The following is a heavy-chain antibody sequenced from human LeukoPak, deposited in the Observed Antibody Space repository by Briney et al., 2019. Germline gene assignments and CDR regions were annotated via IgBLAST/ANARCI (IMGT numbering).Heavy chain of an antibody. J-gene: IGHJ1*01. Sequence: GGSLRLSCAASGFTFNNYAMNWVRQGPGEGLEWVSAISGTGGSTYYADSVKGRFTISRDNPKNTLYLQMNSLRADDTAVYYCAQAEKRESGHRFQHWGQGILDTVSS. D-gene: IGHD3-3*01. V-gene: IGHV3-23*01. CDR1: GFTFNNYA. CDR2: ISGTGGST. CDR3: AQAEKRESGHRFQH.